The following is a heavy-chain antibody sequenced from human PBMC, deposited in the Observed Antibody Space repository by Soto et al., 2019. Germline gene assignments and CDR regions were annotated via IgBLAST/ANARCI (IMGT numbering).Heavy chain of an antibody. V-gene: IGHV3-23*01. CDR1: GFSFSRYA. CDR2: IRGGGGGT. Sequence: EVQLLESGGGLVQPGGSLRLSCAASGFSFSRYAMSWVRQAPGKGLEWVSVIRGGGGGTNYADSVKCRFTISRDNSKDTLYLQMNSLRAEDTAVYYCAKSGSTSVDYYFYMDVWGQGATVTVSS. D-gene: IGHD6-6*01. J-gene: IGHJ6*03. CDR3: AKSGSTSVDYYFYMDV.